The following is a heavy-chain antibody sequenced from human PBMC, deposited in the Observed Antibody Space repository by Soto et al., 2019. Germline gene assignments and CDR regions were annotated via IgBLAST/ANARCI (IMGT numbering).Heavy chain of an antibody. Sequence: ASVKVSCKASGYTFTSYGISWVRQAPGQGLEWMGWISAYNGNTNYAQKLQGRVTMTTDTSTSTAYMELRSLRSDDTAVYYCASGFWVLGELSFNLDYWGQGTLVTVSS. CDR2: ISAYNGNT. CDR3: ASGFWVLGELSFNLDY. CDR1: GYTFTSYG. D-gene: IGHD3-16*02. J-gene: IGHJ4*02. V-gene: IGHV1-18*01.